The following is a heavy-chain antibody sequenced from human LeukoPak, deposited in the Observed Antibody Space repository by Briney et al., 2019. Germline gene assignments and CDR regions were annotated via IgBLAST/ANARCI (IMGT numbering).Heavy chain of an antibody. J-gene: IGHJ6*02. Sequence: GGSLRLSCAASGFTFSSYAMSWVRQAPGKGPEWVSAISGSGGSTYYADSVKGRFTISRDNSKNTLYLQMNSLRAEDTAVHYCAKSVTTIYYYYGMDVWGQGTTVTVSS. CDR1: GFTFSSYA. D-gene: IGHD4-17*01. CDR3: AKSVTTIYYYYGMDV. CDR2: ISGSGGST. V-gene: IGHV3-23*01.